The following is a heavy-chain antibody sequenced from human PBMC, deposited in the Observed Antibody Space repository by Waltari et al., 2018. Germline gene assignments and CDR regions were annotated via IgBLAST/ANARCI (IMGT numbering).Heavy chain of an antibody. J-gene: IGHJ4*02. Sequence: QVQLQQWGAGLLKPSETLSLTCAVYGGSFSGYYWSWIRQPPGKGLEWIGEINHSGSTTYNPSLKRRGTISVDTSKNQFSLKLSSVTAADTAVYYCARGNNNYYDSSGYFPFFDYWGQGTLVTVSS. D-gene: IGHD3-22*01. CDR3: ARGNNNYYDSSGYFPFFDY. CDR2: INHSGST. CDR1: GGSFSGYY. V-gene: IGHV4-34*01.